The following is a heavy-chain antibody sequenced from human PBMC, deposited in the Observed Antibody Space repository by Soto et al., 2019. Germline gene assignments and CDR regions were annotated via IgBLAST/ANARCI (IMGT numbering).Heavy chain of an antibody. V-gene: IGHV3-33*08. D-gene: IGHD6-13*01. CDR1: GFTFTSYS. CDR3: VFGSWNQYFFDH. CDR2: FWYDASAQ. Sequence: PGGSLRLSCTTPGFTFTSYSMHWVRQAPGKGLEGVATFWYDASAQRYADSAKGRFTISRDPSRGTVYLFMDSLRTDDTAVYYCVFGSWNQYFFDHWGQEMLVTVSS. J-gene: IGHJ4*02.